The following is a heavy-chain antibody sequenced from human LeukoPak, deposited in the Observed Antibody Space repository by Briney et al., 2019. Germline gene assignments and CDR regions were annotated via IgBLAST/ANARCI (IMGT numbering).Heavy chain of an antibody. CDR2: ISAFNGNT. D-gene: IGHD4-11*01. CDR3: ARVKDSSWSNYYGMDV. V-gene: IGHV1-18*01. J-gene: IGHJ6*02. CDR1: GYTFSDYG. Sequence: ASVKVSCKVSGYTFSDYGISWVRQAPGQGLEWMGWISAFNGNTIYAQKFQGRLTVTTDTSTSTAYMDLRSLRSDDTAVYYCARVKDSSWSNYYGMDVWGQGTTVTVSS.